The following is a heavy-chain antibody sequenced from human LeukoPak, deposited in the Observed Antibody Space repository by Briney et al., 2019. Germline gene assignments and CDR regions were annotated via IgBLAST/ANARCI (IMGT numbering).Heavy chain of an antibody. V-gene: IGHV1-69*01. D-gene: IGHD3-10*01. CDR2: IIPIFGTA. Sequence: SVKVSCKASGGTFSSYAISWVRQAPGQGLEWMGGIIPIFGTANYAQKFQGRVTITADESTSTAYMELSSLRSEDTAVYYCVRDGEGVAISVNYWFDPWGQGTLVTVSS. CDR3: VRDGEGVAISVNYWFDP. J-gene: IGHJ5*02. CDR1: GGTFSSYA.